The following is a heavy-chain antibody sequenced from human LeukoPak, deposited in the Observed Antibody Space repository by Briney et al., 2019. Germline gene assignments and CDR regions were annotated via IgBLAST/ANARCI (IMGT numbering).Heavy chain of an antibody. V-gene: IGHV3-7*03. D-gene: IGHD1-26*01. Sequence: GGSLRLSCAASGFTFSSYWMSWVRQAPGKGLEWVANINKDGGEKYYVDSVKGRFTIPRDNAKSSLYLQMNSLRAEDTAVYYCARWGGRFDYWGQGTLVTVSS. CDR1: GFTFSSYW. J-gene: IGHJ4*02. CDR3: ARWGGRFDY. CDR2: INKDGGEK.